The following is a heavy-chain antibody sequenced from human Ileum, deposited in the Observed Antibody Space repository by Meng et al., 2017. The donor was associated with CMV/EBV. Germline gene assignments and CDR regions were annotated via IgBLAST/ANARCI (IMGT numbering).Heavy chain of an antibody. V-gene: IGHV3-30-3*01. CDR2: ISDDGATK. D-gene: IGHD1-26*01. Sequence: GFSFRKYALHWVRQAPGKGLEWVAVISDDGATKSYSESVEGRFTISRDEYNNTLHLQMNSLRPEDTAVYYCARDRSYSGLNPRACDIWGQGTMVTVSS. CDR1: GFSFRKYA. J-gene: IGHJ3*02. CDR3: ARDRSYSGLNPRACDI.